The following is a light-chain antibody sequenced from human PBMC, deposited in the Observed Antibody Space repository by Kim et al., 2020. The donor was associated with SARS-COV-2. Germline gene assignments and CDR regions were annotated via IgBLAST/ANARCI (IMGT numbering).Light chain of an antibody. J-gene: IGLJ3*02. CDR2: DNN. CDR1: SSNIGNNY. V-gene: IGLV1-51*01. CDR3: GTWDSNLSVNWV. Sequence: QSVLTQPPSVSAAPGQKVTISCSGSSSNIGNNYVSWYQQLPGTAPKLLIYDNNKRPSGIPDRFSGSKSGTSATLGITGLQTGDEADYYCGTWDSNLSVNWVFGGGTQLTVL.